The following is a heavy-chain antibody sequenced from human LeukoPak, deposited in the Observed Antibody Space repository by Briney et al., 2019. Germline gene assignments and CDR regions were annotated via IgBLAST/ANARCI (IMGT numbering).Heavy chain of an antibody. J-gene: IGHJ6*02. D-gene: IGHD2/OR15-2a*01. Sequence: GRSLRLSCAASGFTFSSYWMSWGRQAPGKGLEWVANINQDGSEKYHVDSVKGRFTISRDNAKNSLSLQMNSLRAEDTAVYYCARDFYGPYYYYGMDVWGQGTTVTVSS. CDR3: ARDFYGPYYYYGMDV. CDR2: INQDGSEK. V-gene: IGHV3-7*05. CDR1: GFTFSSYW.